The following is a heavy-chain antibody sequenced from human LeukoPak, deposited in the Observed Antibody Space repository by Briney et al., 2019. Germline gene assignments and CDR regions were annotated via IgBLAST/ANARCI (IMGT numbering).Heavy chain of an antibody. Sequence: SETLSLTCTVSGGSISSSSYYWGWIRQPPGKGLEWIGSIYYSGSTYYNPSLKSRVTISVDTSKNQFSLKLSSVTAADTAVYYCARRRVHDSSGYPFGYWGQGTLVTVSS. V-gene: IGHV4-39*01. J-gene: IGHJ4*02. CDR1: GGSISSSSYY. CDR3: ARRRVHDSSGYPFGY. D-gene: IGHD3-22*01. CDR2: IYYSGST.